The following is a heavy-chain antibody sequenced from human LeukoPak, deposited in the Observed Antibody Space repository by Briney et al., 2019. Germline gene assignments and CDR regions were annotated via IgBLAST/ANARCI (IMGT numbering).Heavy chain of an antibody. V-gene: IGHV4-59*01. CDR3: AREGYASGWNDY. CDR2: IYYSGTT. Sequence: SETLSLTCTVSGVSISSYYWSWIRQPPGKGLEWIGYIYYSGTTNHNPSLKSRLTISIDTSKNQFSLKLRSATAADTAVYYCAREGYASGWNDYWGQGTLVTVSS. D-gene: IGHD6-19*01. J-gene: IGHJ4*02. CDR1: GVSISSYY.